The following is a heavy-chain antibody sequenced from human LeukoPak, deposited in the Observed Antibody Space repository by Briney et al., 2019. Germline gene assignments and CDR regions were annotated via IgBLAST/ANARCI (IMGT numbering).Heavy chain of an antibody. D-gene: IGHD3-10*01. CDR2: IGGSGSTT. V-gene: IGHV3-23*01. CDR3: ARGVYGSPPNYYYYYYMDV. CDR1: GFTFSSYA. Sequence: GGTLRLSCAASGFTFSSYAMSWVRQAPGKGLEWVSAIGGSGSTTYYADSVKGRFTISRDNSKNTLYLQMNSLRAEDTAVYYCARGVYGSPPNYYYYYYMDVWGKGTTVTVSS. J-gene: IGHJ6*03.